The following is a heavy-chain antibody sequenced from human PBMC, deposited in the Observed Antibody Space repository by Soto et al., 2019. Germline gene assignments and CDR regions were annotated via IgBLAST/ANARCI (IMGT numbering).Heavy chain of an antibody. D-gene: IGHD1-1*01. Sequence: SGPTLVNPTQTLTLTCTFSGFSLSTSGMCVSWIRQPPGKALEWLALIDWDDDKYYSTSLKTRLTISKDTSKNQVVLTMTNMDPVDTATYYCARIQPTMEPGYYVMDVWGQGTTVPVSS. CDR2: IDWDDDK. V-gene: IGHV2-70*01. J-gene: IGHJ6*02. CDR1: GFSLSTSGMC. CDR3: ARIQPTMEPGYYVMDV.